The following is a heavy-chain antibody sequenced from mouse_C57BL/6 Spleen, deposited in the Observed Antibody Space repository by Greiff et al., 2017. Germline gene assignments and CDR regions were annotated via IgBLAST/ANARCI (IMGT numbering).Heavy chain of an antibody. D-gene: IGHD2-4*01. CDR2: INPNNGGT. CDR3: ARTGLRRGWFAY. J-gene: IGHJ3*01. V-gene: IGHV1-26*01. Sequence: EVQLQQSGPELVKPGASVKISCKASGYTFTDYYMNWVKQSHGKSLEWIGDINPNNGGTSYNQKFKGKATLTVDKSSSTAYMELRSLTSEDSAVYDCARTGLRRGWFAYWGQGTLVTVSA. CDR1: GYTFTDYY.